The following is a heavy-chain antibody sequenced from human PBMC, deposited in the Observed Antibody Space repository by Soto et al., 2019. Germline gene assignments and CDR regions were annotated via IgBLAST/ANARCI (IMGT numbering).Heavy chain of an antibody. CDR1: GFTFSSYS. J-gene: IGHJ4*02. CDR3: ARGPTVTRRWYYFDY. CDR2: ISSSSSTI. D-gene: IGHD4-17*01. V-gene: IGHV3-48*02. Sequence: EVQLVESGGGLVQPGGSLRLSCAASGFTFSSYSMNWVRQAPGKGLEWVSYISSSSSTIYYADSVKGRFTISRDNAKNSLDLQMNSLRDEDTAVYYFARGPTVTRRWYYFDYWGQGSLVTVSS.